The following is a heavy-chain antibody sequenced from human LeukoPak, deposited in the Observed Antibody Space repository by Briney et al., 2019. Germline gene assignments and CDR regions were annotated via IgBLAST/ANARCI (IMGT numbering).Heavy chain of an antibody. CDR3: ARDRAVTTNWFDP. J-gene: IGHJ5*02. Sequence: SVTVSFTASVRTFTIYAISWVRHAPGQGHEWMGRIIPIFGTANYAQKFQGRVTITSDKSTSTAYMELSSLRSEDTAVYYCARDRAVTTNWFDPWGQGTLVTVSS. V-gene: IGHV1-69*06. D-gene: IGHD4-11*01. CDR2: IIPIFGTA. CDR1: VRTFTIYA.